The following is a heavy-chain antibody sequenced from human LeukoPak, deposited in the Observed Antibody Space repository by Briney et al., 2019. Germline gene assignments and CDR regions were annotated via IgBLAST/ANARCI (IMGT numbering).Heavy chain of an antibody. J-gene: IGHJ4*02. CDR1: GGTFSSYA. Sequence: SVKVSCKASGGTFSSYAISWVRQAPGQGLEWMGGIIPIFGTANYAQKFQGRVTITTDESTSTAYMELSSLRSDDTAVYYCARSLPVHSSSWDHFDYWGQGTLVTVSS. CDR3: ARSLPVHSSSWDHFDY. D-gene: IGHD6-13*01. V-gene: IGHV1-69*05. CDR2: IIPIFGTA.